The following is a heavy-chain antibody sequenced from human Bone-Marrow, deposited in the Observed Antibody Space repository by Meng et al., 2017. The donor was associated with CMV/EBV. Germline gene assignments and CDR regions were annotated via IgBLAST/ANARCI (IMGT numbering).Heavy chain of an antibody. CDR2: IYPDDSDT. J-gene: IGHJ4*02. V-gene: IGHV5-51*01. CDR1: GYSFTDYW. Sequence: GGSLRLSCKGSGYSFTDYWIGWVRQMPGKGLEWMGIIYPDDSDTRYTPSFQGQVTISADKSISTAYLQWSSLKASDTAIYYCARRKGDGTERGLDYWGQGNLVPVSS. D-gene: IGHD3-10*01. CDR3: ARRKGDGTERGLDY.